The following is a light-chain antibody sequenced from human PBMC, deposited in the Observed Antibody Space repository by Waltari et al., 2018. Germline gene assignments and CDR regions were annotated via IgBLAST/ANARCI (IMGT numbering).Light chain of an antibody. CDR1: SSDVGGYNF. CDR2: DVS. J-gene: IGLJ1*01. V-gene: IGLV2-14*03. Sequence: QSALTQPASVSGSPGQSITISCTGTSSDVGGYNFVSWYQQHPGKAPTLLINDVSKRPSGVSNRFSGSKSGNTASLTISGLQAEDEADYYCSSYTSTNTYVFGTGTEVTVL. CDR3: SSYTSTNTYV.